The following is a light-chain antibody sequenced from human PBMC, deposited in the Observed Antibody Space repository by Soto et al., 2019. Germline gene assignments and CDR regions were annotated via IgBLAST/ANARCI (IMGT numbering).Light chain of an antibody. CDR1: QSVSSSY. J-gene: IGKJ2*01. CDR2: GAS. V-gene: IGKV3-20*01. Sequence: DIVLTQSPGTLSLSPGERATLSCRASQSVSSSYLAWYQQKPGQAPRLLIYGASSRATGIPDRFSGSGSGTDLNLTLSRRGPEDFAVYYCQQHRSSTQYTFGQGTKLEIK. CDR3: QQHRSSTQYT.